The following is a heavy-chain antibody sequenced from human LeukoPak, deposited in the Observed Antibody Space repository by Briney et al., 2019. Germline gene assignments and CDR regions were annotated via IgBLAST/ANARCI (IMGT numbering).Heavy chain of an antibody. CDR2: IRYDGSNK. CDR3: ANDVPDERAY. Sequence: GGSLSLSCAASGFTFSSYAMHWVRPAPGKGREWVAFIRYDGSNKYYADSVKGRFTISRDNSKDTLYLQMNSLRAEDTAVYYCANDVPDERAYWGQGTLVTASS. D-gene: IGHD1-1*01. CDR1: GFTFSSYA. V-gene: IGHV3-30*02. J-gene: IGHJ4*02.